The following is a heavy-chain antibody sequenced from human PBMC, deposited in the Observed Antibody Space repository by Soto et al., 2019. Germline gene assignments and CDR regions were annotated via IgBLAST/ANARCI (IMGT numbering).Heavy chain of an antibody. CDR1: GLSFRKFA. Sequence: GGSLRLSCAASGLSFRKFAMSWVRQAPGKGLEWVANIEQYGSEKYYVDSVKCRFTRSRDNAKNSLYLQMNSLRAEDTAVYYCASDRYYYDSSGYYRYWGQGTLVTVSS. V-gene: IGHV3-7*01. CDR2: IEQYGSEK. CDR3: ASDRYYYDSSGYYRY. D-gene: IGHD3-22*01. J-gene: IGHJ4*02.